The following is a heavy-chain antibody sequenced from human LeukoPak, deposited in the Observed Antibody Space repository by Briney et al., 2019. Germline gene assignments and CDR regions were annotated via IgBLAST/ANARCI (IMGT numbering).Heavy chain of an antibody. D-gene: IGHD6-13*01. CDR1: GGSISSYY. Sequence: SETLSLTCTVSGGSISSYYWSWIRQPPGKGLEWIGYIYDSGSTNYNPSLKSRVTISVDTSKNQFSLKLSSVTAADTAVYYCARVGYRIAAAGTSDYYYYYYMDVWGKGTTVTISS. CDR3: ARVGYRIAAAGTSDYYYYYYMDV. CDR2: IYDSGST. J-gene: IGHJ6*03. V-gene: IGHV4-59*08.